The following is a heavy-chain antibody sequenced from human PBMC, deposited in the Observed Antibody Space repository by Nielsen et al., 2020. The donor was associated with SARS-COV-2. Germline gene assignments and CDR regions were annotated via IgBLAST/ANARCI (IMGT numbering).Heavy chain of an antibody. V-gene: IGHV3-9*01. J-gene: IGHJ4*02. Sequence: SLEISCAASGFTFDDYAMHWVRQAPGKGLEWVSGISWNSGSIGYADSVKGRFTISRDNAKNSLYLQMNSLRAEDTALYYCAKLNSGYDPDYWGQGTLVTVSS. CDR3: AKLNSGYDPDY. CDR2: ISWNSGSI. D-gene: IGHD5-12*01. CDR1: GFTFDDYA.